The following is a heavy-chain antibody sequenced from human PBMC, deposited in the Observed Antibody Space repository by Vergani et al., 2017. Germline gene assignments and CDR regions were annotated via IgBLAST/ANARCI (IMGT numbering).Heavy chain of an antibody. V-gene: IGHV3-23*01. CDR2: ISGSGGNT. CDR3: AKLTVVVPAANRAFDI. CDR1: GFTFSSYA. J-gene: IGHJ3*02. Sequence: EVQLLESGGNLIQPGGSLRLSCGASGFTFSSYAMTWVRLAPGKGLQWVSAISGSGGNTFYTDSVKGRFTISRDNSKDTLYLQMNSLRVEDTAIYYCAKLTVVVPAANRAFDIWGQGTMVTVSS. D-gene: IGHD2-2*01.